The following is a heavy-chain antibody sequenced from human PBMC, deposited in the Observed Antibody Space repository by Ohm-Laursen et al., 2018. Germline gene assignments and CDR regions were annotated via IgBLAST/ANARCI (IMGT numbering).Heavy chain of an antibody. CDR1: GGSFSGYY. CDR2: INHSGST. CDR3: ARGYYGRGDS. J-gene: IGHJ4*02. V-gene: IGHV4-34*01. Sequence: PSETLSLTCAVYGGSFSGYYWSWIRQPPGKGLEWIGEINHSGSTNYNPSLKSRVTMSFDTSKNQFSLKLSSVTAADTAVYYCARGYYGRGDSWGQGTLVTVSS. D-gene: IGHD3-10*01.